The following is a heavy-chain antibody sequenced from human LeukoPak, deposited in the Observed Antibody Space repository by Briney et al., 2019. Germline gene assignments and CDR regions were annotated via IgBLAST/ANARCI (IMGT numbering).Heavy chain of an antibody. J-gene: IGHJ4*02. CDR1: GYTFTNYA. CDR2: INTGNGNT. D-gene: IGHD5-12*01. Sequence: ASVKVSCKASGYTFTNYALHWVRQAPGQRLEWMGWINTGNGNTEYSQKFQGRVTITRATSASTAYMELSSLRSEDTAVYYCARVGYSGYDSRPVFNYWGQGTLVTVSS. V-gene: IGHV1-3*04. CDR3: ARVGYSGYDSRPVFNY.